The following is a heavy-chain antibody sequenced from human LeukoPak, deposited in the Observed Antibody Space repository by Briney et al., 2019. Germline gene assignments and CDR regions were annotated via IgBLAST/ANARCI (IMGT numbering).Heavy chain of an antibody. Sequence: SETLSLTCTVSGGSISSYYWSWIRQPPGKGLEWIGYIYYSGSTNYNPSLKSRVTVSVDTSKNQCSLKLSSVTTADTAVYYCTRSTNLEAFDIWGQGTMVTVSS. J-gene: IGHJ3*02. CDR2: IYYSGST. CDR1: GGSISSYY. D-gene: IGHD2-8*01. CDR3: TRSTNLEAFDI. V-gene: IGHV4-59*01.